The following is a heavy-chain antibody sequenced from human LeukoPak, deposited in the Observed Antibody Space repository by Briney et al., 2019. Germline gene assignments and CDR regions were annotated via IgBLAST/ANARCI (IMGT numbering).Heavy chain of an antibody. J-gene: IGHJ3*02. CDR3: ARHIWPGDSSDAFDI. CDR1: GYSFTSYW. Sequence: GESLKISCKGSGYSFTSYWIGWVRQMPGKGLEWMGIIYPGDSDTRYSPSFQGQVTISADKSISTAYLQWSSLKASDTAMYYCARHIWPGDSSDAFDIWGQGTMVTVSS. V-gene: IGHV5-51*01. D-gene: IGHD2-15*01. CDR2: IYPGDSDT.